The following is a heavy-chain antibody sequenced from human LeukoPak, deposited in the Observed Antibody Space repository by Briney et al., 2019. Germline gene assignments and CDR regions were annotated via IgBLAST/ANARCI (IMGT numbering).Heavy chain of an antibody. CDR1: GFTFRSYW. CDR2: INSDGSST. J-gene: IGHJ4*02. D-gene: IGHD6-13*01. CDR3: ARVGVFEAAAGQFDY. Sequence: GGSLRLSCAASGFTFRSYWMRWVRQAPGKGLVWVSRINSDGSSTSYADSVKGRFTISRDNAKNTLYLEMNSLRAEDTAVYYCARVGVFEAAAGQFDYWGQGTLVTVSS. V-gene: IGHV3-74*01.